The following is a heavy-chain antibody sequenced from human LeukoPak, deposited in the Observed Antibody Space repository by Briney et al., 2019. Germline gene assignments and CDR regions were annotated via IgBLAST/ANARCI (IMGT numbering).Heavy chain of an antibody. V-gene: IGHV3-53*01. CDR3: ARASKRVGATEWWFDP. CDR1: GFTVNNNY. J-gene: IGHJ5*02. CDR2: IYSGGST. D-gene: IGHD1-26*01. Sequence: PGGSLRLSCAASGFTVNNNYMSWVRQAPGKGLEWVSIIYSGGSTYYTDSVKGRFTISRDNSKNTLYLQMNSLRAEDTAVYYCARASKRVGATEWWFDPWGQGTLVTVSS.